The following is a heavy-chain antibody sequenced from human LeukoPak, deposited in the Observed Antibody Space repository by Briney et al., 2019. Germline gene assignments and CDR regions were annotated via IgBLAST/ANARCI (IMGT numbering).Heavy chain of an antibody. Sequence: PGGSLRLSCAASGFTFSSYGMHWVRRAPGKGLEWVAVISYDGSNKYYADSVKGRFTISRDNSKNTLYLQMNSLRAEDTAVYYCAKDSLFGVYYWGQGTLVTVSS. V-gene: IGHV3-30*18. CDR3: AKDSLFGVYY. CDR2: ISYDGSNK. D-gene: IGHD2/OR15-2a*01. J-gene: IGHJ4*02. CDR1: GFTFSSYG.